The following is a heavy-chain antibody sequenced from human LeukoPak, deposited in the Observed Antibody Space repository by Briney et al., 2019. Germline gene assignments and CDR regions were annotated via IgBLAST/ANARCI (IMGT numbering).Heavy chain of an antibody. J-gene: IGHJ5*02. V-gene: IGHV4-34*01. CDR2: INHSGST. D-gene: IGHD3-10*01. CDR3: ARGGMYYYGSGNKFDP. CDR1: GGSFSGYY. Sequence: PSETLSLTCAVYGGSFSGYYWSWVRQPPGKGLEWIGEINHSGSTNYNPSLKRRGTISVDTSKNQFSLKLSSVTAADTAVYYCARGGMYYYGSGNKFDPWGQGALVTVSS.